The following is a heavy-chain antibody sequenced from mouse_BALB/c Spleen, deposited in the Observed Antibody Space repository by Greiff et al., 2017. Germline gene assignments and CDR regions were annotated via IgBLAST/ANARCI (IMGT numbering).Heavy chain of an antibody. CDR3: ARHEANGYYGGYAMDY. J-gene: IGHJ4*01. Sequence: QVQLQQSGAGLVKPGASVKLSCKASGYTFTEYIIHWVKQRSGQGLEWIGWFYPGSGSIKYNEKFKDKATLTADKSSSTVYMELSRLTSEDSAVYLCARHEANGYYGGYAMDYWGQGTSVTVSS. V-gene: IGHV1-62-2*01. CDR2: FYPGSGSI. CDR1: GYTFTEYI. D-gene: IGHD2-3*01.